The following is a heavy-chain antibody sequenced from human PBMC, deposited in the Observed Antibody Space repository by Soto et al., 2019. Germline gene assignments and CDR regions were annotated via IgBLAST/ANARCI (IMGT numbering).Heavy chain of an antibody. CDR2: IYWDDDK. D-gene: IGHD3-3*01. Sequence: QITLNESGPPVVRPTETLTLTCRFSGFSLTTSGVGVGWIRQSPGKAPEWLALIYWDDDKRYSASLKSRLTTTKDTSKTQVVLTVFDLDPTDTALYYCAHRVLRTVFGLVTTTAIYFDFWGQGTPVAVSS. CDR3: AHRVLRTVFGLVTTTAIYFDF. CDR1: GFSLTTSGVG. V-gene: IGHV2-5*02. J-gene: IGHJ4*02.